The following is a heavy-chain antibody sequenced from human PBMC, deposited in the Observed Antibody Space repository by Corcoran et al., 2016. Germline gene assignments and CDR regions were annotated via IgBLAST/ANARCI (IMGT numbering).Heavy chain of an antibody. V-gene: IGHV3-21*01. Sequence: EVQLVESGGGLVKPGGSLRLSCAASGFTFSSYSMNWVRQAPGKGLEWVSSISRSSSYIYYADSVKGRVTISRDNAKNSLYLQMNSLRAEDTAVEYCARGRTEGDYEPPYYYYGMDVWGQGTTVTVSS. J-gene: IGHJ6*02. D-gene: IGHD4-17*01. CDR2: ISRSSSYI. CDR1: GFTFSSYS. CDR3: ARGRTEGDYEPPYYYYGMDV.